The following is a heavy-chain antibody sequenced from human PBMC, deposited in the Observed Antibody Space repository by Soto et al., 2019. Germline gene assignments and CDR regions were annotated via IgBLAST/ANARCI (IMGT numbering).Heavy chain of an antibody. D-gene: IGHD2-15*01. CDR1: GYTFTSYV. V-gene: IGHV1-3*01. CDR2: INAGNGYT. CDR3: ARDCSGGSCYVGALDF. Sequence: ASVKVSCKASGYTFTSYVMHWVRQAPGQRLEWMGWINAGNGYTEYSQKFQGRVTITRDTSATTAYMDLSSLRSEDTAIYYCARDCSGGSCYVGALDFWGQGTLVTVPQ. J-gene: IGHJ4*02.